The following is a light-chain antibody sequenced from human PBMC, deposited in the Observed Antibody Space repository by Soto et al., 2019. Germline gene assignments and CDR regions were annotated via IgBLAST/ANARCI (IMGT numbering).Light chain of an antibody. J-gene: IGKJ2*01. CDR3: QQSYSTPPS. CDR1: QSISSY. V-gene: IGKV1-39*01. Sequence: DIQMTQSPSSLSASVGDRVTITCRASQSISSYLNWYQQKPGKAPKLLIYAASSLQGGVPSRFIGSESATDFTLTISSLQPEDFATYYCQQSYSTPPSFGQGTKLEIK. CDR2: AAS.